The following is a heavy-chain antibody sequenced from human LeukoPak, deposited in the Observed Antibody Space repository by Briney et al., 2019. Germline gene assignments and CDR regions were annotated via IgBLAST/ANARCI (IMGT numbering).Heavy chain of an antibody. J-gene: IGHJ4*02. Sequence: GGSLTLSCAASGFNFSTYLMSGVRQAPAKGLAWVSSITAGTSDTSYADSVKGRFTISRDNSKNTLSLQMNSLRAEDTALYYCATSSGWYPKYFGYWGQGILVSVSS. CDR3: ATSSGWYPKYFGY. CDR2: ITAGTSDT. D-gene: IGHD6-19*01. CDR1: GFNFSTYL. V-gene: IGHV3-23*01.